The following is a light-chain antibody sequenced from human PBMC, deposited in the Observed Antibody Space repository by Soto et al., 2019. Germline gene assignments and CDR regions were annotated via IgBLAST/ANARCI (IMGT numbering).Light chain of an antibody. Sequence: QSVLTQPPSVSAAPGQKVTISCSGSSSNIGNNYVSWYQHLPGTAPKFLIFDNSKRHSGIPDRFSGSKSGTSATLGITGLQTGDEADYYCAAWDASLSAVVFGGGTKVTVL. CDR2: DNS. CDR3: AAWDASLSAVV. V-gene: IGLV1-51*01. J-gene: IGLJ3*02. CDR1: SSNIGNNY.